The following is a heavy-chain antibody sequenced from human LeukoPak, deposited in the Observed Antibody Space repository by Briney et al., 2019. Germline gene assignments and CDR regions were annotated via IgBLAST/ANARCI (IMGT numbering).Heavy chain of an antibody. CDR1: GFTFSYYW. V-gene: IGHV3-7*03. J-gene: IGHJ4*02. CDR3: ARATHYYESSGYDY. CDR2: IKQDGTDK. D-gene: IGHD3-22*01. Sequence: GGSLRLSCAASGFTFSYYWMSWVRQAPGKGLEWVANIKQDGTDKYYVDSVRGRFTISRDNAKDSLYLQMNSLRAEDTALYYCARATHYYESSGYDYWGQGTLVTVSS.